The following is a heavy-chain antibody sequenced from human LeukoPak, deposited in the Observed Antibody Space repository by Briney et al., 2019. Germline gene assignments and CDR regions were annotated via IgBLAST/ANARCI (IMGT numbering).Heavy chain of an antibody. J-gene: IGHJ6*02. D-gene: IGHD5-18*01. CDR2: ISSSSSV. CDR3: ARSSLLHSNAMDV. CDR1: GFTFNSYS. V-gene: IGHV3-21*05. Sequence: PGGSLRLSCAASGFTFNSYSINWVCQAPGKGLEWISYISSSSSVFYADSVKGRFTISRDNAKNSLYLQMSSLRGDDTAVYFCARSSLLHSNAMDVWGQGTTVTVSS.